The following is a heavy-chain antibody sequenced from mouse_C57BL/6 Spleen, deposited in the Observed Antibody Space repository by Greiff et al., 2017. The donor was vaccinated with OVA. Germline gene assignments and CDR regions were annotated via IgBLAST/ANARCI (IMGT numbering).Heavy chain of an antibody. CDR1: GYTFTDYY. Sequence: EVQLQQSGPELVKPGASVKISCKASGYTFTDYYMNWVKQSHGKSLEWIRDINPNNGGTSYNQKFKGKATLTVDKSSSTAYMELRSLTSEDSAVYYCARRLPEYYAMDYWGQGTSVTVSS. V-gene: IGHV1-26*01. J-gene: IGHJ4*01. CDR2: INPNNGGT. CDR3: ARRLPEYYAMDY.